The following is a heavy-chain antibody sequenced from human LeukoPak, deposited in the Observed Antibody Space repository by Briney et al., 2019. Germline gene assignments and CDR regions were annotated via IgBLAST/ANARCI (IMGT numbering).Heavy chain of an antibody. CDR3: ARSHQRWLVMWANAFDI. Sequence: SETLSLTCTVSGGSISSYYWSWIRQPPGKGLEWIGYIYYSGSTNYNPSLKSRVTISVDTSKNQFSPKLSSVTAADTAVYYCARSHQRWLVMWANAFDIWGQGTMVTVSS. V-gene: IGHV4-59*01. CDR2: IYYSGST. J-gene: IGHJ3*02. CDR1: GGSISSYY. D-gene: IGHD6-19*01.